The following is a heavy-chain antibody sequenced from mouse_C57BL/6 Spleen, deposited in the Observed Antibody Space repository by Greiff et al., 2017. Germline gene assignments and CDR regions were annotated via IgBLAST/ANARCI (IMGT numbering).Heavy chain of an antibody. V-gene: IGHV1-15*01. J-gene: IGHJ4*01. CDR3: TRSRLRLAMDY. CDR1: GYTFTDYE. Sequence: QVQLKQSGAELVRPGASVTLSCKASGYTFTDYEMHWVKQTPVHGLEWIGAIDPETGGTAYNQKFKGKAILTADKSSSTAYMELRSLTSEDSAVYYCTRSRLRLAMDYWGQGTSVTVSS. CDR2: IDPETGGT. D-gene: IGHD2-4*01.